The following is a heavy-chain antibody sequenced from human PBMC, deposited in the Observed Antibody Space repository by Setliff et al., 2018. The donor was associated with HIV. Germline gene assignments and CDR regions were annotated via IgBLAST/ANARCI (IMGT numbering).Heavy chain of an antibody. CDR1: GASVSMPGW. J-gene: IGHJ4*02. CDR3: VKEGRTSTVFDY. V-gene: IGHV4-4*02. D-gene: IGHD1-7*01. Sequence: SETLSLTCTVLGASVSMPGWWGWVRQSPGKRLEWSGEVSDGGTKYNPSLQGRATTSVDRSKNQFSLELRSVTAADTAVYYGVKEGRTSTVFDYWGQGVMVTVSS. CDR2: VSDGGT.